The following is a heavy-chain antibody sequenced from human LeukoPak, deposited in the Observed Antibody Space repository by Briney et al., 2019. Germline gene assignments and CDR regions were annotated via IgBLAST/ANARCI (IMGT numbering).Heavy chain of an antibody. CDR2: IYYSGST. CDR3: ARQGSKMATIEY. Sequence: SETLSLTCSVSGVSFSNYYWNWIRQPPGKGLEWIGYIYYSGSTNYNPSLKSRVTISVDTSKNQFSLKLSSVTAADTAVYYCARQGSKMATIEYWGQGTLVTVSS. CDR1: GVSFSNYY. J-gene: IGHJ4*02. V-gene: IGHV4-59*08. D-gene: IGHD5-24*01.